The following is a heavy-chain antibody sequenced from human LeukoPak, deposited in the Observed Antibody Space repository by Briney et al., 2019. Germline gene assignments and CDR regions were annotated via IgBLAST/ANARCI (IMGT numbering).Heavy chain of an antibody. J-gene: IGHJ4*02. D-gene: IGHD1-26*01. CDR1: GFTVSSSY. Sequence: GGSLRLSCAASGFTVSSSYMSWVRQAPGKGLEWVSVIYSGGSTYYADSVKGRFTISRDNSKNTLYLQMNSLRAEDTAVYYCASWGGSWEYYFDYWGQGTLVTVSS. V-gene: IGHV3-53*01. CDR2: IYSGGST. CDR3: ASWGGSWEYYFDY.